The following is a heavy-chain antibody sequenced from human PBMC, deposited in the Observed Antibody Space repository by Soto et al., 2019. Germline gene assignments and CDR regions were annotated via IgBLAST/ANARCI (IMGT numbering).Heavy chain of an antibody. Sequence: SETLSLTCAVYGGSFSGYYWSWIRQPPGKGLEWIGEINHSGSTNYNPSLKSRVTISVDTSKNQFSLKLSSVTAADTAVYYCARVNGGYDYIWGSYPLLKYFDYWGQGTLVTVSS. CDR2: INHSGST. J-gene: IGHJ4*02. D-gene: IGHD3-16*01. CDR3: ARVNGGYDYIWGSYPLLKYFDY. CDR1: GGSFSGYY. V-gene: IGHV4-34*01.